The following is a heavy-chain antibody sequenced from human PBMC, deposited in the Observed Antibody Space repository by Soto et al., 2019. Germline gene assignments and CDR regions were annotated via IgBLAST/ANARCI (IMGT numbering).Heavy chain of an antibody. V-gene: IGHV1-2*02. CDR3: ATHVEYTYGSTYYYYAMDV. CDR2: MNPNTGGA. Sequence: GASVKVSCKASGYTFADFYIHWVRQAPGQGFEWMGWMNPNTGGASYAQKFLGRVAMTRDTSISTAYMELTRLSSNDTAVYFCATHVEYTYGSTYYYYAMDVWGQGTTVTVSS. CDR1: GYTFADFY. D-gene: IGHD3-10*01. J-gene: IGHJ6*02.